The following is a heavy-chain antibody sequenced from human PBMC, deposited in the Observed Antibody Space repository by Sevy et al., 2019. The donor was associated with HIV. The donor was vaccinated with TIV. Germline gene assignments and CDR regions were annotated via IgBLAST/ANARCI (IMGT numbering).Heavy chain of an antibody. J-gene: IGHJ4*02. CDR3: TTGGGSITVAGTPFDY. Sequence: GGSLRLSCATSGFNFNNTWMSWVRQAPGKGLEWVGRVKSEVDGGTRYYAAPVRGRFTMSRDDSRSTLYLQMDTLTSEDTAVYYCTTGGGSITVAGTPFDYWGQGTQVTVSS. D-gene: IGHD6-19*01. CDR2: VKSEVDGGTR. V-gene: IGHV3-15*01. CDR1: GFNFNNTW.